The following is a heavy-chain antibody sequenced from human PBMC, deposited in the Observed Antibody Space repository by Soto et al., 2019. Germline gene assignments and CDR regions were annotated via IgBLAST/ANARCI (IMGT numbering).Heavy chain of an antibody. Sequence: EVNLLESGGGLVQPGESLRISCVGSGFTFKNYGMTWVRQAPGKGLEWVSGTTGSGANKHYADSVRGRFTISRDNSKKTLSLEMKSLRVEDTAVYYCAKDGDFGEDGPAEYFEHWGQGTLVTVSS. CDR1: GFTFKNYG. V-gene: IGHV3-23*01. J-gene: IGHJ1*01. CDR2: TTGSGANK. CDR3: AKDGDFGEDGPAEYFEH. D-gene: IGHD4-17*01.